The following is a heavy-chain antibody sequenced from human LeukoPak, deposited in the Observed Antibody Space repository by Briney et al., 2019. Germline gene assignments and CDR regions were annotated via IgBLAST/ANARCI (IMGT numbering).Heavy chain of an antibody. CDR2: INPSGGST. CDR1: GYTFTSYY. V-gene: IGHV1-46*01. D-gene: IGHD2-2*01. CDR3: AAHTSTSDAFDI. J-gene: IGHJ3*02. Sequence: ASVKVSCKASGYTFTSYYMHWVRQAPGQGLEWMGIINPSGGSTSYAQKFQGRVTMTRDTSTSTVYMELSSLRSEDTAVYYCAAHTSTSDAFDIWAKGQWSPSLQ.